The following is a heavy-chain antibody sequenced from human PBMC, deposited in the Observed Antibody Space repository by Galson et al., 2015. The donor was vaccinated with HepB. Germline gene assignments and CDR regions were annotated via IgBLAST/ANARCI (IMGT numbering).Heavy chain of an antibody. CDR1: GYSFTNHD. CDR3: AKGIFGMKDA. Sequence: SVKVSCKASGYSFTNHDINWVRQAAGQGLEWMGYMSPNSGNTGYAQKFQGRVIMTRNTSISTAFLELSRLTSEDTAVYYCAKGIFGMKDAWSQGTSVIVSS. CDR2: MSPNSGNT. V-gene: IGHV1-8*01. J-gene: IGHJ6*02. D-gene: IGHD3-9*01.